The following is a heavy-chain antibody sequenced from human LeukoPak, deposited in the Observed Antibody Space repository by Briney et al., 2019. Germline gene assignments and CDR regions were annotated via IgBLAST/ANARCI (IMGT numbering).Heavy chain of an antibody. CDR3: ARDLEPNYYYDSNPVGY. CDR2: INPNSGGT. J-gene: IGHJ4*02. V-gene: IGHV1-2*02. CDR1: GYTFTGYY. Sequence: RASVKVSCKASGYTFTGYYMHWVRQAPGQGLEWMGWINPNSGGTSYAQKFQGRVTMTRDTSISTAYMELSRLRSDDTAVYYCARDLEPNYYYDSNPVGYWGQGTLVTVSS. D-gene: IGHD3-22*01.